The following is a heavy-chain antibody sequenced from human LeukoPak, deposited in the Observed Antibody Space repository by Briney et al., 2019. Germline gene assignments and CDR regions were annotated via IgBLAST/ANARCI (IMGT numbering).Heavy chain of an antibody. V-gene: IGHV4-59*12. CDR1: GGSISSYY. CDR3: ARSGYYNPDFDI. D-gene: IGHD3-22*01. CDR2: IYYSGST. Sequence: SETLSLTCTVSGGSISSYYWSWIRQPPGKGLEWIGYIYYSGSTKYNPSLKSRVTMSVDTSKNQFSLKLSSVTAADTAVYYCARSGYYNPDFDIWGQGTMVTVSS. J-gene: IGHJ3*02.